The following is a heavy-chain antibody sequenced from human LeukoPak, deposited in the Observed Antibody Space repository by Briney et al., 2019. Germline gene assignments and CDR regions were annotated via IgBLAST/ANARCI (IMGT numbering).Heavy chain of an antibody. CDR2: ISSSDSNI. CDR1: GFTFSDYY. CDR3: ARSSYSSYRLDY. D-gene: IGHD6-19*01. Sequence: PVGSLRLSCAASGFTFSDYYMSWIRQAPGKGREWVSYISSSDSNIYYADSVKGRFTISRDNAKNSLYLQMNSLRAEDTAVYYCARSSYSSYRLDYWGQGTLVTVSS. J-gene: IGHJ4*02. V-gene: IGHV3-11*01.